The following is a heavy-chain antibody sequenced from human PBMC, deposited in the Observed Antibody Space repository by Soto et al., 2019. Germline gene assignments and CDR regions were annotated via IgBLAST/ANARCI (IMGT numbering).Heavy chain of an antibody. J-gene: IGHJ6*03. CDR2: IYYSGST. V-gene: IGHV4-59*08. CDR1: GGSISSYY. D-gene: IGHD6-6*01. CDR3: ARSASPKWSSSSHYMDV. Sequence: SETLSLTCTVSGGSISSYYWSWIRQPPGKGLEWIGYIYYSGSTNYNPSLKSRVTISVDTSKNQFSLKLSSVTAADTAVYYCARSASPKWSSSSHYMDVWGKGTTVTVSS.